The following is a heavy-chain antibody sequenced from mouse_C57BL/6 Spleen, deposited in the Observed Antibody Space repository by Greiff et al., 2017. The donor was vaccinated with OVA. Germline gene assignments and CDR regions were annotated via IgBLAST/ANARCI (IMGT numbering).Heavy chain of an antibody. J-gene: IGHJ1*03. CDR3: ARGGLDYKGYFDV. V-gene: IGHV3-6*01. Sequence: DVKLVESGPGLVKPSQSLSLTCSVTGYSITSGYYWNWIRQFPGNKLEWMGYISYDGSNNYNPSLKNRISITRDTSKNQFFLKLNSVTTEDTATYYCARGGLDYKGYFDVWGTGTTVTVSS. CDR2: ISYDGSN. D-gene: IGHD2-12*01. CDR1: GYSITSGYY.